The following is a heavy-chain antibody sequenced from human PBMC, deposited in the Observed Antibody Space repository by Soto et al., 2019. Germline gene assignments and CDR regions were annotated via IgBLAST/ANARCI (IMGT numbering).Heavy chain of an antibody. Sequence: QITLKESGPTLVKPTQTLTLTCTFSGLSLSTSGVGVGWIRQPPGKALEWLALIYWDDDKRYSPSLRSRLTIAKDTSKNQVVLTMTNMDPVDTATYYCARLITVFRGVREFDYWGQGTLVTVSS. CDR3: ARLITVFRGVREFDY. D-gene: IGHD3-10*01. V-gene: IGHV2-5*02. J-gene: IGHJ4*02. CDR2: IYWDDDK. CDR1: GLSLSTSGVG.